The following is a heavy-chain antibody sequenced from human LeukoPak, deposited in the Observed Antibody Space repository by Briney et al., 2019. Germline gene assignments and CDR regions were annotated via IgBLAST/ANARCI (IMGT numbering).Heavy chain of an antibody. V-gene: IGHV3-23*01. CDR1: GFTFSSYA. J-gene: IGHJ4*02. Sequence: GGSLRLSCAASGFTFSSYAMNWVRQAPGKGLDWASIITAGGGSTYYADSVKGRFTISRDNSKNTLYLQMNSLRAEDTAVYYCAKGRLSGYSSSWYYDWGQGTLVTVSS. CDR3: AKGRLSGYSSSWYYD. D-gene: IGHD6-13*01. CDR2: ITAGGGST.